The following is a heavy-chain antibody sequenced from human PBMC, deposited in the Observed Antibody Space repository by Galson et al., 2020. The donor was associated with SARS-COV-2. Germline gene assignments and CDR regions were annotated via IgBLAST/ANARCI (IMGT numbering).Heavy chain of an antibody. V-gene: IGHV1-69*05. Sequence: SVKVSCKASGGILRNSGISWVRQAPGQGLEWMGGIIPLYGTTNYAQNFKGRVTIITDESTRTAYMKLTSLRLEDTAVYYCARDSGYEVYFDSWGQGTPVPSP. J-gene: IGHJ4*02. CDR1: GGILRNSG. CDR2: IIPLYGTT. D-gene: IGHD5-12*01. CDR3: ARDSGYEVYFDS.